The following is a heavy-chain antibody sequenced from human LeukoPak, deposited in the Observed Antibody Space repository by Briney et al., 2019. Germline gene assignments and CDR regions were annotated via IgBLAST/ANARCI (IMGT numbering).Heavy chain of an antibody. CDR2: IGGRGGGT. D-gene: IGHD3-9*01. Sequence: GGSLRLSCAASGITFRNYAMSWVRQAPGKGLEWVSAIGGRGGGTYYADSVKGRFTVFRDDSKNTLYLQMNTLRAEDTAVYYCAKWGDYDILTGYYDSDYWGQGTLVTVSS. J-gene: IGHJ4*02. CDR3: AKWGDYDILTGYYDSDY. V-gene: IGHV3-23*01. CDR1: GITFRNYA.